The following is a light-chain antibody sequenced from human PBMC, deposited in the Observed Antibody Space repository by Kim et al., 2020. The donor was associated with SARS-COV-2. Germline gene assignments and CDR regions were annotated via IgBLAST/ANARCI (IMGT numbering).Light chain of an antibody. J-gene: IGKJ4*01. Sequence: SPGERATLSCRASQSIGNNYLAWFQHKPGQAPRLLIYVASSRATGIPDRFSGSGSGTDFTLTISRLEPEDFAVYFCQHYGTSPLTFGGGTKVDIK. CDR2: VAS. CDR1: QSIGNNY. V-gene: IGKV3-20*01. CDR3: QHYGTSPLT.